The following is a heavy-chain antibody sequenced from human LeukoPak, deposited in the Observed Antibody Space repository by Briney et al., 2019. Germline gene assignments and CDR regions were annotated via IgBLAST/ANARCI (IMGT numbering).Heavy chain of an antibody. CDR3: ARDRLWFGELYIDDTAEFDY. Sequence: ASVKVSCKASGYTFTGYYMHWVRQAPGQGLEWMGWINPNSGGTNYAQKFQGRVTMTRDTSISTAYMELSRLRSDDTAVYYCARDRLWFGELYIDDTAEFDYWGQGTLVTVSS. CDR1: GYTFTGYY. D-gene: IGHD3-10*01. CDR2: INPNSGGT. V-gene: IGHV1-2*02. J-gene: IGHJ4*02.